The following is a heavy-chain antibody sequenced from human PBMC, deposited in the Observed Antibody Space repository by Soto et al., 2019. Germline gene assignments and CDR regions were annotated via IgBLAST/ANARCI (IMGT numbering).Heavy chain of an antibody. CDR2: IIPIFGTA. J-gene: IGHJ6*02. D-gene: IGHD4-17*01. CDR3: AARGGGDSHYYYYGMDV. V-gene: IGHV1-69*12. CDR1: GGTFSSYA. Sequence: QVQLVQSGAEVKKPGSSVKVSCKASGGTFSSYAISWVRQAPGQGLEWRGGIIPIFGTANYAQKFQGRVTITAEESTSTAYMELSSLRSEDTAVYYCAARGGGDSHYYYYGMDVWGQGTTVTVSS.